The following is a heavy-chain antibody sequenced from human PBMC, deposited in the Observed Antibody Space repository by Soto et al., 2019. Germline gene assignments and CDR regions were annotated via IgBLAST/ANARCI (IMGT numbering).Heavy chain of an antibody. D-gene: IGHD5-12*01. CDR3: ARARLGVATIGEYYYYGMDV. V-gene: IGHV1-69*06. Sequence: GASVKVSCKASGGTFSSYAISWVRQAPGQGLEWMGGIIPIFGTANYAQKFQGRVTITADKSTSTAYMELSSLRSEDTAVYYCARARLGVATIGEYYYYGMDVWGQGTTVTVSS. CDR1: GGTFSSYA. J-gene: IGHJ6*02. CDR2: IIPIFGTA.